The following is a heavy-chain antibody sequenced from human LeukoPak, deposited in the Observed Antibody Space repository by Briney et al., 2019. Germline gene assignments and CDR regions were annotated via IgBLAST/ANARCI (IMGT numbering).Heavy chain of an antibody. Sequence: ASVKVSCKASGYTFTSYGISWVRQAPGQGLEWMGWISAYNGNTNYAQKLQGRVTMTTDTSTSTAYMELRSLRSDDTAVYYCARERDTIWGTNNYLDYWGQGTLVTVSS. D-gene: IGHD3-9*01. V-gene: IGHV1-18*01. CDR1: GYTFTSYG. CDR3: ARERDTIWGTNNYLDY. J-gene: IGHJ4*02. CDR2: ISAYNGNT.